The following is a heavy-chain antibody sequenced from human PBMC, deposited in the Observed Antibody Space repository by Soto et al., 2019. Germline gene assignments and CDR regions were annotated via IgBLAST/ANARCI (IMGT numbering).Heavy chain of an antibody. D-gene: IGHD3-3*01. Sequence: GGSLRLSCAASGFTFSSYSMNWVRQAPGKGLEWVSSISSSSSYIYYADSVKGRFTISRDNAKNSLYLQMNSLRAEDTAVYYCAREPNYYDFWSGPPDMDVWGQGTTVTVSS. CDR3: AREPNYYDFWSGPPDMDV. V-gene: IGHV3-21*01. CDR2: ISSSSSYI. CDR1: GFTFSSYS. J-gene: IGHJ6*02.